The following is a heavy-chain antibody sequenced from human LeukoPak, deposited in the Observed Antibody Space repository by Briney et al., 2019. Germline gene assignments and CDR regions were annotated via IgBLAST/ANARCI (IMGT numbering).Heavy chain of an antibody. CDR3: AKRIQSAMATGY. CDR1: GFTFSSYG. V-gene: IGHV3-30*02. J-gene: IGHJ4*02. D-gene: IGHD5-18*01. CDR2: IRYDGSNK. Sequence: PGGSLRLSCAASGFTFSSYGIHWVRQAPGKGLEWVAFIRYDGSNKYHADSVKGRFTISRDNSKNTLYLQMNSLRAGDTAVYYCAKRIQSAMATGYWGQGTLVTVSS.